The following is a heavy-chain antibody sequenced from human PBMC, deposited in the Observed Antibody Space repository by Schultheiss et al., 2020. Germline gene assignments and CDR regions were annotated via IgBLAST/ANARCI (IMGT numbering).Heavy chain of an antibody. J-gene: IGHJ4*02. V-gene: IGHV3-30-3*01. Sequence: GGSLELSCAASGFTFSNAWMSWVRQAPGKGLEWVAVISYDGSNKYYADSVKGRFTISRDNSKNTLYLQMNSLRAEDTAVYYCARDRLGYCSSTSCPYYFDYWGQGTLVTVSS. CDR1: GFTFSNAW. CDR3: ARDRLGYCSSTSCPYYFDY. CDR2: ISYDGSNK. D-gene: IGHD2-2*01.